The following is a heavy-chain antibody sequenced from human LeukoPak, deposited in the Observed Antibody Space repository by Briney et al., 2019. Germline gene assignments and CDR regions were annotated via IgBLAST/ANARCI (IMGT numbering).Heavy chain of an antibody. V-gene: IGHV1-2*02. CDR1: GYTFTGYY. J-gene: IGHJ4*02. Sequence: ASVKVSCKASGYTFTGYYMHWVRQAPGQGLEWMGWINPNSGGINYAQKFQGRVTMTRDTSISTAYMELSRLRSDDTAVYYCARGVTMIVVVMLDWGQGTLVTVSS. CDR2: INPNSGGI. D-gene: IGHD3-22*01. CDR3: ARGVTMIVVVMLD.